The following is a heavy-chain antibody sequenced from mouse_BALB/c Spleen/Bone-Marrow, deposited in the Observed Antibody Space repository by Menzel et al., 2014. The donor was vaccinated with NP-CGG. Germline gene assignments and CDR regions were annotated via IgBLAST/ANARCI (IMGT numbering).Heavy chain of an antibody. J-gene: IGHJ4*01. V-gene: IGHV1S81*02. CDR3: ARSSYCCGSSYVNAMDY. Sequence: VQLQQSGAELVKPGASVKLSCKASGYTFTSYWMHWVKQRPGQGLEWIGEINPSNGRTNYNEKFKSKATLTVDKSSSTAYMQLSSLTSEVSAVYYCARSSYCCGSSYVNAMDYWGQGTSVTVSS. CDR2: INPSNGRT. CDR1: GYTFTSYW. D-gene: IGHD1-1*01.